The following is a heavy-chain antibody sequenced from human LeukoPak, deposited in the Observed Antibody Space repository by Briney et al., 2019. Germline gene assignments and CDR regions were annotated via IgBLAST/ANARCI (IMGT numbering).Heavy chain of an antibody. Sequence: PSETLSLTCTVSGGSISSGGYYWSWIRQYPGKGLEWIGYIYYSGSTYYNPSLKSRVTISVDTSKNQFSLKLSSVTAADTAVYYCARVQGPIWAMDVWGKGTTVTVSS. D-gene: IGHD3-16*01. CDR1: GGSISSGGYY. CDR3: ARVQGPIWAMDV. CDR2: IYYSGST. J-gene: IGHJ6*03. V-gene: IGHV4-31*03.